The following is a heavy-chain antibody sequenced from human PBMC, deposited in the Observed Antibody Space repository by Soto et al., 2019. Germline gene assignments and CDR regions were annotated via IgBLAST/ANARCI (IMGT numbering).Heavy chain of an antibody. CDR2: SSDRRTGNT. V-gene: IGHV3-23*01. CDR1: GFTFSSYT. J-gene: IGHJ4*02. Sequence: PGGSLRLSCAASGFTFSSYTLNWVRRAPGKGLEWGATSSDRRTGNTHYSDSVRGRFTLSTDYSRNILFLQMDSLRADDTALYYCTTWLTAHFDYWGRGTQVTVSS. D-gene: IGHD2-21*02. CDR3: TTWLTAHFDY.